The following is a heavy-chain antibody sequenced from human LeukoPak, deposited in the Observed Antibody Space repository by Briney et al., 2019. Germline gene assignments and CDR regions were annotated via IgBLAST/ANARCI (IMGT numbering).Heavy chain of an antibody. CDR1: GGSISSYY. Sequence: PSETLSLTCTVSGGSISSYYWSWIRQPPGEGLEWIGYIYYSGSTNYNPSLKSRVTISVDTSKNQFSLKLSSVTAADTAVYYCARAQLRPEYYFDYWGQGTLVTVSP. CDR3: ARAQLRPEYYFDY. CDR2: IYYSGST. D-gene: IGHD5-18*01. J-gene: IGHJ4*02. V-gene: IGHV4-59*01.